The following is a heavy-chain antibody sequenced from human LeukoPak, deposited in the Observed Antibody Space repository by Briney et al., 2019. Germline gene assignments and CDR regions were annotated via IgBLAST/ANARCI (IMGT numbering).Heavy chain of an antibody. CDR1: GFSFHNYW. J-gene: IGHJ5*02. CDR2: INSDGSAG. V-gene: IGHV3-74*01. D-gene: IGHD2-21*01. CDR3: ARDVFRGPAA. Sequence: GGSLRLSCAASGFSFHNYWMHWLRQAPGKGPLWVPWINSDGSAGNYADSVKGRFAISRDNAKNTLYLQMNSLRAEDTAVYYCARDVFRGPAAWGQGTLVTVSS.